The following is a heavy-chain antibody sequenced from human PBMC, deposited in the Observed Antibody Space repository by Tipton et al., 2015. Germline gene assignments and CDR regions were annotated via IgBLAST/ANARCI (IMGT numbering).Heavy chain of an antibody. CDR1: GGSISGAYNY. D-gene: IGHD3-16*01. CDR2: IFYSGSA. J-gene: IGHJ4*02. Sequence: TLSLTCTVSGGSISGAYNYWSWIRQHPTKGLEWIGYIFYSGSAFYNPSLKSRVSISVDTSENQFSLKLSSVTAADSAVYYCASGGILGYFDYWGQGTLITVSS. V-gene: IGHV4-31*03. CDR3: ASGGILGYFDY.